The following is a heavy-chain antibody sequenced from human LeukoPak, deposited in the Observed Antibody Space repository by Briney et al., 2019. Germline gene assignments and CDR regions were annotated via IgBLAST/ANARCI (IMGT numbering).Heavy chain of an antibody. CDR1: GYTFTGYY. V-gene: IGHV1-2*02. CDR3: ARDPRPYCSGGSCFFVY. Sequence: ASVKVSCKASGYTFTGYYMHWVRQAPGQGLEWMGWINPNSGGTNYAQKFQGRVTMTRDTSISTAYMELSRLRSDDTAVYYCARDPRPYCSGGSCFFVYWGQGTLVTVSS. J-gene: IGHJ4*02. CDR2: INPNSGGT. D-gene: IGHD2-15*01.